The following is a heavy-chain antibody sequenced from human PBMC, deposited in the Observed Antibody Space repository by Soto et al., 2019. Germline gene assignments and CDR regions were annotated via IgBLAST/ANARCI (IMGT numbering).Heavy chain of an antibody. CDR2: IHPSDSDT. Sequence: PGESLKISCKGSGYRFASYWIGWVRQMPGKGLEWMCIIHPSDSDTRYSPSFQGQVTISADKSINTAYLQWGSLKASDNAMYYCANTVFGVMYWGQGALVTVYS. CDR3: ANTVFGVMY. CDR1: GYRFASYW. J-gene: IGHJ4*02. V-gene: IGHV5-51*01. D-gene: IGHD3-3*01.